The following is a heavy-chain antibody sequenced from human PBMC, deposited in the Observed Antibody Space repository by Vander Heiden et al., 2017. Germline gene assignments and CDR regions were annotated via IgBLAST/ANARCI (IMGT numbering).Heavy chain of an antibody. J-gene: IGHJ4*02. D-gene: IGHD3-10*01. CDR1: GFSLTTGGVG. CDR2: IYWDDDK. CDR3: AHRVNGSGYDY. V-gene: IGHV2-5*02. Sequence: QITLKESGPTLVKPTQTLPLTCPFSGFSLTTGGVGVAWIRQPPGKALEWLALIYWDDDKRYSPSLNSRLAITRGTSENQVVLTTTNFDPVDTATYYCAHRVNGSGYDYWGPGTLVTVSS.